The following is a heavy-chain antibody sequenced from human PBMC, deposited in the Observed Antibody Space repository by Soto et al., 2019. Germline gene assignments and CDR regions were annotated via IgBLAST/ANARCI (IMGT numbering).Heavy chain of an antibody. V-gene: IGHV4-59*01. CDR2: IYDSGST. CDR1: GDSISNYY. J-gene: IGHJ4*02. CDR3: VRGDGDYYDGNGYLGRH. D-gene: IGHD3-22*01. Sequence: SETLSLTCTVSGDSISNYYGSWIRQPPGKGLEWIGTIYDSGSTNYNPSLKSRVTISLDTSKSEFSLKLSSVIAADTAVYYCVRGDGDYYDGNGYLGRHWGQGTLVTVSS.